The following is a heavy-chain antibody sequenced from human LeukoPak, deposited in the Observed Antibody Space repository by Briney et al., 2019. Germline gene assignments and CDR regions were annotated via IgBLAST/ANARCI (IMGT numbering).Heavy chain of an antibody. V-gene: IGHV3-7*05. D-gene: IGHD3-3*01. CDR2: INQDGSEK. Sequence: GGSLRLSCAASGFTFSNYWMGWVRRAPGKGLEWVANINQDGSEKYYVDSVKGRFTISRDNAKNSLYLQMNSLRAEDTAVYYCSRDRSGYANDAFDFWGQGTMVTVSS. CDR3: SRDRSGYANDAFDF. J-gene: IGHJ3*01. CDR1: GFTFSNYW.